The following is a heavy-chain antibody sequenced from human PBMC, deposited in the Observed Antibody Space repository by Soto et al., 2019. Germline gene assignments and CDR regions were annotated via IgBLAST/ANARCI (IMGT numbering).Heavy chain of an antibody. CDR2: IKSDAYGGAI. D-gene: IGHD2-8*01. CDR3: TTTKGRLEPHTNEL. CDR1: GFTFSNAW. Sequence: EVQLVESGGGLVKPGGSLRLSCAGSGFTFSNAWMSWVRRAPGKGLEWVGRIKSDAYGGAIDYAAPVKGRFTISRDDSKNTLFLQMNTLRAEDTAVYSCTTTKGRLEPHTNELWGQGTQVIVSS. J-gene: IGHJ4*02. V-gene: IGHV3-15*01.